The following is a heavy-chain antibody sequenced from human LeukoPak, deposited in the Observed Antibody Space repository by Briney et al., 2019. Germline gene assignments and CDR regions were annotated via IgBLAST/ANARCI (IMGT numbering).Heavy chain of an antibody. CDR3: ARLIYYGSGRTYFFDF. D-gene: IGHD3-10*01. CDR1: GYSFNTFY. CDR2: IYPSDSET. Sequence: GESLKISCKGSGYSFNTFYIGWVRQTPETGLEWMGNIYPSDSETKYKPSIQGQVTLSVDKSINTAYLRLSSLKASDTTIYYCARLIYYGSGRTYFFDFWGQGTQVTVSS. V-gene: IGHV5-51*01. J-gene: IGHJ4*02.